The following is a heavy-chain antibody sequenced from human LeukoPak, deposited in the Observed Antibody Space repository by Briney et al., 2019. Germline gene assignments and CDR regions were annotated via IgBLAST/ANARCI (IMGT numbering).Heavy chain of an antibody. J-gene: IGHJ4*02. D-gene: IGHD5-18*01. CDR1: GGSFSGYY. CDR2: INHSGGT. CDR3: ARGRQLWYDY. Sequence: SETLSLTCAVYGGSFSGYYWSWIRQPPGKGLEWIGEINHSGGTNYNPSLKSRVTISVDTSKNQFSLKLSSVTAADTAVYYCARGRQLWYDYWGQGTLVTASS. V-gene: IGHV4-34*01.